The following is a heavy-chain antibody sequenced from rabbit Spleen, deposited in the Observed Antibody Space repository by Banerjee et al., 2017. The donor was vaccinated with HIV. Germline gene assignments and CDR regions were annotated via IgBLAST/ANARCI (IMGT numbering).Heavy chain of an antibody. CDR2: IDPVFGIT. J-gene: IGHJ5*01. Sequence: QSLEESGGDLVKPGASLTLTCTASGFSFSGYYWICWVRQAPGKGLEWIGYIDPVFGITYYASWVNGRFSISRENAQNTVFLQMTSLTAADTATYFCARLMTYGYAGFGYATLDWLDLWGPGTLVTVS. CDR3: ARLMTYGYAGFGYATLDWLDL. V-gene: IGHV1S40*01. CDR1: GFSFSGYYW. D-gene: IGHD6-1*01.